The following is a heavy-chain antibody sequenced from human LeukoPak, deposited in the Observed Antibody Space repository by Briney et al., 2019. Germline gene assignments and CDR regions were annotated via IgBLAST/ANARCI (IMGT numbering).Heavy chain of an antibody. CDR2: IKRKNDGGTT. V-gene: IGHV3-15*01. Sequence: PGGSLRLSCAASGFTFNNAWMRWVRPAPGKWLEWVGRIKRKNDGGTTDYAAPVKGRFTISRDDSKNTVYLEMNSLKTEDTAVYYCTTDTHCSTIGCRGPNYYYGLDVWGQGTTVTVSS. J-gene: IGHJ6*02. CDR3: TTDTHCSTIGCRGPNYYYGLDV. CDR1: GFTFNNAW. D-gene: IGHD2-2*01.